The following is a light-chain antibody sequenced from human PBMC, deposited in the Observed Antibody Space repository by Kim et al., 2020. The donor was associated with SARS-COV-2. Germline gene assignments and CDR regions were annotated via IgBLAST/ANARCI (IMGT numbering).Light chain of an antibody. CDR3: HQYGIPPFT. CDR1: ESVSGIY. CDR2: AAS. J-gene: IGKJ3*01. Sequence: SPGERATLSCRASESVSGIYLAWYQQRPGQAPKLLISAASNTAGGIPDRFSGSGSGTEFTLTISRVEPEDCAVYYCHQYGIPPFTFGPGTKVDIK. V-gene: IGKV3-20*01.